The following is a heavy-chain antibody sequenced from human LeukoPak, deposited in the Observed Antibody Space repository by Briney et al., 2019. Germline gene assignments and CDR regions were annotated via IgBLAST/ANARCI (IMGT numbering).Heavy chain of an antibody. Sequence: GASVKVPCKASGYTFTGYYMHWVRQAPGQGLEWMGRINPNSGDTNYAQNFQGRVTMTRDTSGSTSNMELSRLRSDDTAVYYCARERRFGELLLFDYWGLGTLVTVSS. J-gene: IGHJ4*02. CDR1: GYTFTGYY. D-gene: IGHD3-10*01. CDR3: ARERRFGELLLFDY. V-gene: IGHV1-2*06. CDR2: INPNSGDT.